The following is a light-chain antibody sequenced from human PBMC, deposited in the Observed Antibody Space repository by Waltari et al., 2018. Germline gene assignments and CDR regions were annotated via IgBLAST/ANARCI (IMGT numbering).Light chain of an antibody. Sequence: IELTKSPGTLSLSPGERATLSCRASQSVSSSYLAWYQQKPGQAPRLLIYGASSRATGIPDRFSGSGSGTDFTLTISRLEPEDFAVYYCQQYGSSPTFGPGTKVDIK. CDR3: QQYGSSPT. CDR2: GAS. J-gene: IGKJ3*01. V-gene: IGKV3-20*01. CDR1: QSVSSSY.